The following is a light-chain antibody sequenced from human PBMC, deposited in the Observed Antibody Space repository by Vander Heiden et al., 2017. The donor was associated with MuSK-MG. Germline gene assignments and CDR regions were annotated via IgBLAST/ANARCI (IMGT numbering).Light chain of an antibody. CDR2: DVS. CDR1: SSDVGGYNY. Sequence: HSALTQPASVSGSPGQSSTIACTGTSSDVGGYNYVSWYQQHPGKAPKLMIYDVSNRPSGVSNRFSGSKSGNTASLTISGRQAEDEADYYCSSYTSSSTYVFGTGTKVTVL. J-gene: IGLJ1*01. CDR3: SSYTSSSTYV. V-gene: IGLV2-14*01.